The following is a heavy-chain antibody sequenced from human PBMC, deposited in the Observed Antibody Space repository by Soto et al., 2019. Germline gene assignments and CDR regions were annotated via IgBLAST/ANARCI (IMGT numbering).Heavy chain of an antibody. CDR2: IIPILGIA. CDR3: ARDGAVVVVAASAGDAFDI. Sequence: QVQLVQSGAEVKKPGSSVKVSCKASGGTFSSYTISWVRQAPGQGLEWMGRIIPILGIANYAQKFQGRVTITADKSMSTAYMELSSLRSEDTAVYYCARDGAVVVVAASAGDAFDIWGQGTMVTVSS. V-gene: IGHV1-69*08. CDR1: GGTFSSYT. J-gene: IGHJ3*02. D-gene: IGHD2-15*01.